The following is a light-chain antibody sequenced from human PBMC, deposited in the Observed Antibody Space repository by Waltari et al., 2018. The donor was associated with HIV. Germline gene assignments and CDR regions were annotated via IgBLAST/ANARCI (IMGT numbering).Light chain of an antibody. J-gene: IGKJ1*01. V-gene: IGKV1-5*03. CDR1: ESISSW. CDR3: QQYNSFSLT. CDR2: KAS. Sequence: DIQMTQSPSTLSASVGDRVTITCRASESISSWLAWYQQKRGKAPKLLIYKASSLESGVPTRFSGSGSGTEFTLTISSLQPDDFATYYCQQYNSFSLTFGQGTKVEIK.